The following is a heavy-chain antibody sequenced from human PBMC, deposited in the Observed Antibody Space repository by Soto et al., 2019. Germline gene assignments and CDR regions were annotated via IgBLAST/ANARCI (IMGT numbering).Heavy chain of an antibody. Sequence: SETLSLTCTVSGGSISSGDYYWSWIRQPPGKGLEWIGYIYYSGSTYYNPSLKSRVTISVDTSKNQFSLKLSSVTAADTAVYYCARGNAHCSSTSCYTSSPPTFDYWGQGTLVTVSS. CDR1: GGSISSGDYY. D-gene: IGHD2-2*02. CDR2: IYYSGST. J-gene: IGHJ4*02. V-gene: IGHV4-30-4*01. CDR3: ARGNAHCSSTSCYTSSPPTFDY.